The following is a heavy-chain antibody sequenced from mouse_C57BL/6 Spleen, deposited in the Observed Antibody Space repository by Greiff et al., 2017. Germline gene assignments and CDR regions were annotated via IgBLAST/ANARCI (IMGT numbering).Heavy chain of an antibody. CDR2: IDPSDSET. Sequence: QVQLQQPGAELVRPGSSVKLSCKASGYTFTSYWMHWVKQRPIQGLEWIGNIDPSDSETHYNQKFKDKATLTVDKSSSTAYMQLSSRTSEDSAVYYCARWDYPYYVDDWGQGTTLTVSS. CDR1: GYTFTSYW. V-gene: IGHV1-52*01. D-gene: IGHD5-5*01. J-gene: IGHJ2*01. CDR3: ARWDYPYYVDD.